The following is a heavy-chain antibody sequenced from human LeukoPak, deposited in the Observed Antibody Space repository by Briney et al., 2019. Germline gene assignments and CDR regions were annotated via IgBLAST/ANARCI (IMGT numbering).Heavy chain of an antibody. Sequence: GGSLRLSCAASGFTISSFDMHWVRQATGKGLEWVSGLDSAGDTFYSDSVKGRFTISRDNAKNSLYLQMNSLRAEDTAIYYCARDPWGIHAYWGQGTLVTVSS. D-gene: IGHD3-16*01. CDR2: LDSAGDT. CDR3: ARDPWGIHAY. J-gene: IGHJ4*02. CDR1: GFTISSFD. V-gene: IGHV3-13*01.